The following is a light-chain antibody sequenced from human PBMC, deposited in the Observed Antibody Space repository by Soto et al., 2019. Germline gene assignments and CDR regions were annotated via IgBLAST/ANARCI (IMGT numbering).Light chain of an antibody. CDR3: QQSYSTSRT. Sequence: DIQMTQSPSSLSASVGDRVTITCRASQSISSYLNWYQQKPGKAPKLLIYAASSLQSGVPSRFSGSGSGTGFTLNISSLQPEEFATDYCQQSYSTSRTFGQGTKLEIK. V-gene: IGKV1-39*01. CDR2: AAS. J-gene: IGKJ2*01. CDR1: QSISSY.